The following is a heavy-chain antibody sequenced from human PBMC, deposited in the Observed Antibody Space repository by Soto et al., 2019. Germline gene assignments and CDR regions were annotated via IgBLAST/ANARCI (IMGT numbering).Heavy chain of an antibody. Sequence: QVQLQESGPGLVKPSQTLSLTCTVSGGSISSGGYYWSWIRQHPGKGLAWIGYIYYSGSTYYNPSLKSRVTISVDTSKNQFSLKLSSVTAADTAVYYCARVNRIAAAGTSVFDYWGQGTLVTVSS. V-gene: IGHV4-31*03. CDR3: ARVNRIAAAGTSVFDY. CDR2: IYYSGST. J-gene: IGHJ4*02. CDR1: GGSISSGGYY. D-gene: IGHD6-13*01.